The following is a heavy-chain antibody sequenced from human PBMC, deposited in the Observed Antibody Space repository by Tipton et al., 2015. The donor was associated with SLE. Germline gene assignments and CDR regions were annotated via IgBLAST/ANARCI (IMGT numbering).Heavy chain of an antibody. J-gene: IGHJ2*01. CDR2: IHYIGGT. CDR3: ARVGGSIGWNFDL. V-gene: IGHV4-59*08. Sequence: TLSLTCSVSGASINNYYWSWIRQPPGKGLEWIGNIHYIGGTNYNSSLKSRITISLDTSKNQISLKLRSVNAADTAMYYCARVGGSIGWNFDLWGRGALISVSS. CDR1: GASINNYY. D-gene: IGHD1-26*01.